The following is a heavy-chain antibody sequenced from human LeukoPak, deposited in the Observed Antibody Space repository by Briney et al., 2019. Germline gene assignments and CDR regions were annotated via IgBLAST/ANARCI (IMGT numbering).Heavy chain of an antibody. J-gene: IGHJ4*02. CDR2: INPSVST. CDR1: GGSFSGYY. D-gene: IGHD2-2*01. CDR3: ARDLEYCSSTSCPFDY. V-gene: IGHV4-34*01. Sequence: SETLSLTCAVYGGSFSGYYWSWIRQPPGKGLEWIGEINPSVSTNYNPSLKSRVTISVDTSKNQYTLKLNSVTAADTAVYYCARDLEYCSSTSCPFDYWGQGTLVTVSS.